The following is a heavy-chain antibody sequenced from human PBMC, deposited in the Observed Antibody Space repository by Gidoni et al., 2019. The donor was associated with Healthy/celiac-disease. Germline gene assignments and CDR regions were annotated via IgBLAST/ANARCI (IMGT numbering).Heavy chain of an antibody. D-gene: IGHD5-12*01. CDR1: GFTFSSYR. Sequence: EVQLVESGGGLVMPGGSLRLSCAASGFTFSSYRMTWVRQAPGKGLEWVSSISSSSIYIYYADSVKGRFTISRDNAKNSLYLQMNSLRAEDTAVYYCAREVGGYRVPAWGQGTLVTVSS. J-gene: IGHJ4*02. CDR3: AREVGGYRVPA. V-gene: IGHV3-21*01. CDR2: ISSSSIYI.